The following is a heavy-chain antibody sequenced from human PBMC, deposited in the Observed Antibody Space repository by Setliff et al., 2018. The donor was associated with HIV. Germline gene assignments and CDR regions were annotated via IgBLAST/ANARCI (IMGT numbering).Heavy chain of an antibody. J-gene: IGHJ6*02. CDR3: ARGRTNSSYYNFWSAYSSTMDV. CDR2: INTNTGGT. CDR1: GYTFTAYF. V-gene: IGHV1-2*04. Sequence: ASVKVSCKASGYTFTAYFMHWVRQAPGQGLEWMGWINTNTGGTDYAQKFQGWVTMTRETSISTAYMELRRLKSDDAAVYYCARGRTNSSYYNFWSAYSSTMDVWGHGTTVTVSS. D-gene: IGHD3-3*01.